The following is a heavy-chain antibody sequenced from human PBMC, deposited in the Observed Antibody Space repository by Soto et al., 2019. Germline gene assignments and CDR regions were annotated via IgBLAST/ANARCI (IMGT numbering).Heavy chain of an antibody. D-gene: IGHD2-15*01. CDR2: SDGRGGDR. V-gene: IGHV3-23*01. CDR3: AKEMVAAAYVETSPFDL. Sequence: EVQLLESGGGLVQPGGSLTLSCTGSGFTFSRYAMGWVRQAPGMGLAWVSVSDGRGGDRSIADSVMGRFTISKDNSKNALYSHMSILRAEDTARYYCAKEMVAAAYVETSPFDLWGQGTLVTVSS. J-gene: IGHJ4*02. CDR1: GFTFSRYA.